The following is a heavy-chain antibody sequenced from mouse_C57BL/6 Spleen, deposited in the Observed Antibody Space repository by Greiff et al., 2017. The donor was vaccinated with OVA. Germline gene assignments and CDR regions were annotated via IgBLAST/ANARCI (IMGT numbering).Heavy chain of an antibody. J-gene: IGHJ3*01. Sequence: QVHVKQPGAELVKPGASVKVSCKASGYTFTSYWMHWVKQRPGQGLEWIGRIHPSDSDTNYNQKFKGKATLTVDKSSSTAYMQLSSLTSEDSAVYYCAIGTAQAPAWFAYWGQGTLVTVSA. CDR3: AIGTAQAPAWFAY. CDR1: GYTFTSYW. D-gene: IGHD3-2*02. V-gene: IGHV1-74*01. CDR2: IHPSDSDT.